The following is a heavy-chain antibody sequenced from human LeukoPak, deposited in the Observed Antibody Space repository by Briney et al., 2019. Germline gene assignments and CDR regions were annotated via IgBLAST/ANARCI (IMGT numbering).Heavy chain of an antibody. V-gene: IGHV4-59*01. CDR2: IYYSGST. J-gene: IGHJ4*02. D-gene: IGHD3-10*01. CDR3: ARSKSSLRNYYGSGSYFSDYDY. CDR1: GSSISSYY. Sequence: SETLSLTCTVSGSSISSYYWSWIRQPPGKGLEWIGYIYYSGSTNYNPSLKSRVTISVDTSKNQFSLKLSSVTAADTAVYYCARSKSSLRNYYGSGSYFSDYDYWGQGTLVTVSS.